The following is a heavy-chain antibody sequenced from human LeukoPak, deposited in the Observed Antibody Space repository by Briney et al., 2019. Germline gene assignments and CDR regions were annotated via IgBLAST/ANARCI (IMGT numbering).Heavy chain of an antibody. CDR2: ISWNSGNL. CDR1: GFTFDDYA. CDR3: ARDHPTGEAFDI. J-gene: IGHJ3*02. Sequence: GGSLRLSCAASGFTFDDYAIHWVRQAPGKGLEWVSGISWNSGNLGYADSVRGRFSISRDNAKNSLYLELNNLRAEDTAVYYCARDHPTGEAFDIWGQGTMVTVSS. V-gene: IGHV3-9*01. D-gene: IGHD7-27*01.